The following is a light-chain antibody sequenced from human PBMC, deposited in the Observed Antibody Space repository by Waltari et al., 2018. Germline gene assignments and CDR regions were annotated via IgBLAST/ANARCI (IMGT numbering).Light chain of an antibody. CDR1: QSVSSH. V-gene: IGKV3-11*01. CDR2: DTS. J-gene: IGKJ4*01. CDR3: LQRTAWPLT. Sequence: EIVLTQSPATLSLSPGERATLLCRASQSVSSHLAWFQQRLGQPPRLLIYDTSNRATGIPARFSGSGSGTDFTLIISSLEPEDFAVYYCLQRTAWPLTFGGGTKVEIK.